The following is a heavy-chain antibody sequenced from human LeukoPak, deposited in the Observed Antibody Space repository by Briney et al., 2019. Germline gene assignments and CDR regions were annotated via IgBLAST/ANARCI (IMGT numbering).Heavy chain of an antibody. CDR2: IYYSGST. CDR3: ARQQLGIVVIDY. V-gene: IGHV4-39*01. CDR1: GGSISSSSYY. Sequence: SETLSLTCTVSGGSISSSSYYWGWIRQPPGKGLEWIGSIYYSGSTNYNPSLKSRVTISIDTSKNQFSLRLNSMTAADTAVYYCARQQLGIVVIDYWGQGTLVTVSS. D-gene: IGHD2-2*01. J-gene: IGHJ4*02.